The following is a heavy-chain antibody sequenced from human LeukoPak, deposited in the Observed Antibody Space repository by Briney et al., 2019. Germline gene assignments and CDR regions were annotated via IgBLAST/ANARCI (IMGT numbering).Heavy chain of an antibody. CDR1: GGTFSSYA. V-gene: IGHV1-69*06. CDR2: IIPIFGTA. CDR3: ATGTYCSSTSCYAVPFDY. D-gene: IGHD2-2*01. Sequence: HWASVKVSCKASGGTFSSYAISWVRQAPGQGLEWMGGIIPIFGTANYAQKFQGRVTITADKSTSTAYMELSSLRSEDTAVYSCATGTYCSSTSCYAVPFDYWGQGTLVTVSS. J-gene: IGHJ4*02.